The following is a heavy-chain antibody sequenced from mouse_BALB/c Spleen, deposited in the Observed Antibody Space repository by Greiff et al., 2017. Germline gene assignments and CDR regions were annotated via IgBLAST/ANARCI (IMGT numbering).Heavy chain of an antibody. CDR1: GFTFSDYY. CDR2: ISDGGSYT. J-gene: IGHJ4*01. V-gene: IGHV5-4*02. Sequence: EVKLVESGGGLVKPGGSLKLSCAASGFTFSDYYMYWVRQTPEKRLEWVATISDGGSYTYYPDSVKGRFTISRDNAKNNLYLQMSSLKSEDTAMYYCARDQGGYYVDYWGQGTSVTVSS. CDR3: ARDQGGYYVDY. D-gene: IGHD2-3*01.